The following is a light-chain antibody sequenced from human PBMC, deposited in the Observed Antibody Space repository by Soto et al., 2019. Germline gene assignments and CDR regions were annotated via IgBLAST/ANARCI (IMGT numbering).Light chain of an antibody. CDR1: QSVSSY. CDR2: GAS. V-gene: IGKV3-15*01. CDR3: QQYNDWPPLT. J-gene: IGKJ4*01. Sequence: IVLTQSPGTLSLSPGERATLSCRASQSVSSYLAWYQQKPGQAPRLLIYGASTRATGIPARFSGSGSGTEFTLTISSLQSEDFAVYYCQQYNDWPPLTFGGGTKVDIK.